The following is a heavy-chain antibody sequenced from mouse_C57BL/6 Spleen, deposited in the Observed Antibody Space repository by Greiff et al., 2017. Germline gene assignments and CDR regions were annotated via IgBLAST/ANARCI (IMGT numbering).Heavy chain of an antibody. CDR3: SRCEDYGSSLYAMDY. D-gene: IGHD1-1*01. J-gene: IGHJ4*01. CDR1: GYTFTSYW. V-gene: IGHV1-64*01. Sequence: VQLQQPGAELVKPGASVKLSCKASGYTFTSYWMHWVKQRPGQGLEWIGMIHPNSGSTNYNEKFKGKATLTVDKSSSTAYMQLSSLTSEDSAVYYCSRCEDYGSSLYAMDYWGQGTSVTVSS. CDR2: IHPNSGST.